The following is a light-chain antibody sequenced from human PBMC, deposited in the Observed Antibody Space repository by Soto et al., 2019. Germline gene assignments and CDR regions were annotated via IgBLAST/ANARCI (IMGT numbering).Light chain of an antibody. J-gene: IGKJ2*01. CDR1: QGIGTW. Sequence: DIQMTQSPSTLSASVGDRVTITCWASQGIGTWVAWYQQKPGKAPKVLIYDASSLESGVPSRFSGSGSGAEFSLTISSLQPDDFATYYCQQYHSGTFGRGTKLEIK. CDR2: DAS. CDR3: QQYHSGT. V-gene: IGKV1-5*01.